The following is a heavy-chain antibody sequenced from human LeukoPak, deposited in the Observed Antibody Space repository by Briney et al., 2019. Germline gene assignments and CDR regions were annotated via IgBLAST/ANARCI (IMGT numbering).Heavy chain of an antibody. CDR3: ARIYDSSGYAFDY. Sequence: ASVKVSCKASGGTFSSYAISWVRQAPGQGLEWMGGIIPIFGTANYAQKFQGRVTITTDESTSTAYMELSSLRSEDTAVYYCARIYDSSGYAFDYWGQGTLVTVSS. J-gene: IGHJ4*02. D-gene: IGHD3-22*01. CDR2: IIPIFGTA. CDR1: GGTFSSYA. V-gene: IGHV1-69*05.